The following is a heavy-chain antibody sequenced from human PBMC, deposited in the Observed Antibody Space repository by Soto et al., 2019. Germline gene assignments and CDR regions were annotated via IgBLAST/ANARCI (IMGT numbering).Heavy chain of an antibody. D-gene: IGHD5-18*01. Sequence: AGSLRLSCAASGFTFSSFALSWVRQAPGKGLEWVSAISGSGDGTDYAASVKGRFTISRDSSKNTLYLQMNSLRAEDTAVYYCAGPGYGSKPYWGQGALATVSS. CDR3: AGPGYGSKPY. J-gene: IGHJ4*02. V-gene: IGHV3-23*01. CDR1: GFTFSSFA. CDR2: ISGSGDGT.